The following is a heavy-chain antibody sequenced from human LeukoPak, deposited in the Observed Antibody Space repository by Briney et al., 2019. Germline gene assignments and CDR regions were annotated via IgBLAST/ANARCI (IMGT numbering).Heavy chain of an antibody. Sequence: GGSLRLSCAASGFTFSSYSMNWGRQAPGKGLEWISYISSSSSTIYYADSVKGRFTISRDNAKNSLYLQMDSLRDEDTAVYYCARDGYGDYPLGASKVGDYWGQGTLVTVSS. D-gene: IGHD4-17*01. CDR3: ARDGYGDYPLGASKVGDY. V-gene: IGHV3-48*02. CDR1: GFTFSSYS. CDR2: ISSSSSTI. J-gene: IGHJ4*02.